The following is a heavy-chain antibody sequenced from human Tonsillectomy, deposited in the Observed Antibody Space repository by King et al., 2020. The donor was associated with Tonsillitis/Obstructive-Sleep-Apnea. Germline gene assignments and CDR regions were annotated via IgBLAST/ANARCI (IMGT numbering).Heavy chain of an antibody. Sequence: QLVQSGGGVVQPGRSLRLSCAASGFTFSSYGMHWVRQAPGQGLEWVALILYDGSNQYYADSVKGRFAISRDDSKNTLYLQMNSLRVEDTAVYYCVKDDSSGYYYVDYWGQGTLVTVSS. D-gene: IGHD3-22*01. J-gene: IGHJ4*02. CDR1: GFTFSSYG. CDR2: ILYDGSNQ. CDR3: VKDDSSGYYYVDY. V-gene: IGHV3-30*18.